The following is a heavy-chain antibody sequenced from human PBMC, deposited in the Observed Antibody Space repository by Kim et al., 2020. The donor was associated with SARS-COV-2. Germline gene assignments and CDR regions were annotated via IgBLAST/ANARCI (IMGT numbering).Heavy chain of an antibody. CDR3: ARGGDYTYYYDSSGYYFPVF. Sequence: SVKVSCKASGGTFSSYAISWVRQAPGQGLEWMGGIIPIFGTANYAQKFQGRVTITADESTSTAYMELSSLRSEDTAVYYCARGGDYTYYYDSSGYYFPVFWGQGTLVTVSS. V-gene: IGHV1-69*13. J-gene: IGHJ4*02. D-gene: IGHD3-22*01. CDR1: GGTFSSYA. CDR2: IIPIFGTA.